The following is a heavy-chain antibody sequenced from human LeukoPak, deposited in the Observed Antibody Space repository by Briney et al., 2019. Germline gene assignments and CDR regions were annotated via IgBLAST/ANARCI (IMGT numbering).Heavy chain of an antibody. CDR2: INHSGST. V-gene: IGHV4-34*01. J-gene: IGHJ4*02. D-gene: IGHD6-13*01. CDR1: GGSFSGYY. Sequence: SETLSLTCAVYGGSFSGYYWSWIRQPPGKGLEWIGEINHSGSTNYNPSLKSRVTISVDTSKNQFSLKLSSVTAADTAVYYCARGPLARWYGLPYFDYWGQGTLVTVSS. CDR3: ARGPLARWYGLPYFDY.